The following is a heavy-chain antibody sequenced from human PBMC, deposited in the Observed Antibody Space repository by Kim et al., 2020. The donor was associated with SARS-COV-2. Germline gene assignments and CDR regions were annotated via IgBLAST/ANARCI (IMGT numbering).Heavy chain of an antibody. D-gene: IGHD5-12*01. J-gene: IGHJ4*01. CDR3: AKDRQVGYSGYDFDY. V-gene: IGHV3-30*18. CDR2: ISYDGSNK. CDR1: GFTFSSYG. Sequence: GGSLRLSCAASGFTFSSYGMHWVRQAPGKGLEWVAVISYDGSNKYYADSVKGRFTISRDNSKNTLYLQMNSLRAEDTAVYYCAKDRQVGYSGYDFDYWG.